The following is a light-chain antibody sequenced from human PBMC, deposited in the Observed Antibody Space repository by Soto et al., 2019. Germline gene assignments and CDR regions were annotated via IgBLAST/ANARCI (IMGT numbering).Light chain of an antibody. J-gene: IGLJ1*01. CDR1: SSDVGGYNY. CDR2: DVS. CDR3: SSYTSSKV. Sequence: QSALTQPASGSGFPGQSITISCTGTSSDVGGYNYVSWYQQHPGKAPKLMIYDVSNRPSGVSNRFSGSKSGNTASLTISGLQAEDEADYYCSSYTSSKVFGTGTKLTVL. V-gene: IGLV2-14*01.